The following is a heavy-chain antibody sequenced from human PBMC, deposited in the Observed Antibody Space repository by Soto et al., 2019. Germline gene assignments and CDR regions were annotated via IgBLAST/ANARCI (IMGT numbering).Heavy chain of an antibody. Sequence: GGALRLSCVTSGVPLRRNTMNWVRQAPGRGLEWVASITSSGSYVYYADSVKGRFSASRDNAKNSLSLQMDRLRPDDTAIYFCVTDEGTDALDVWGQG. CDR1: GVPLRRNT. CDR2: ITSSGSYV. V-gene: IGHV3-21*01. J-gene: IGHJ3*01. CDR3: VTDEGTDALDV.